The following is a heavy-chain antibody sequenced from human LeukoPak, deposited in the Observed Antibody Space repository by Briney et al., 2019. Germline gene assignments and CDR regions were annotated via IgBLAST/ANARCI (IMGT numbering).Heavy chain of an antibody. CDR3: ARLTQQLDHGYFDY. CDR1: GYSFTSYW. CDR2: IYYGDSDT. Sequence: GESLKISCNGSGYSFTSYWIGWGRQLPGNGLGWRGIIYYGDSDTRYRPSFQGQVTISADKSISTANLQWSSLNASHTHVYYCARLTQQLDHGYFDYWGQGTLVTVSS. J-gene: IGHJ4*02. D-gene: IGHD6-13*01. V-gene: IGHV5-51*01.